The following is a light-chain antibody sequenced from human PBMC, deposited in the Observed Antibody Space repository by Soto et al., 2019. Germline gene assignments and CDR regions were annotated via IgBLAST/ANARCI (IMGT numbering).Light chain of an antibody. CDR1: SSDVGSYNS. CDR2: DVS. CDR3: SSSTGSSIVV. V-gene: IGLV2-14*03. J-gene: IGLJ7*01. Sequence: QSVLTQPASVSGSPGQSITISCTGTSSDVGSYNSVSWYQHHPGKAPKLVIYDVSNRPSGVSNRFCGSKSDNTASLTISGLQAEDEADYYCSSSTGSSIVVFGEGTQLTVL.